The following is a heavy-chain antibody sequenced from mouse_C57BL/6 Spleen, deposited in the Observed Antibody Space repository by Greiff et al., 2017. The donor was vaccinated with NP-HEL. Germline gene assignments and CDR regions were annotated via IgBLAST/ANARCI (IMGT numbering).Heavy chain of an antibody. J-gene: IGHJ2*01. CDR1: GYSFTSYY. Sequence: QVQLQQSGPELVKPGASVKISCKASGYSFTSYYIHWVKQRPGQGLEWIGWIYPGSGNTKYNEKFKGKATLTADTSSSTAYMQLSSLTSEDSAVYYCARTGYGNSFDDWGKGTTLTVSS. D-gene: IGHD2-1*01. V-gene: IGHV1-66*01. CDR3: ARTGYGNSFDD. CDR2: IYPGSGNT.